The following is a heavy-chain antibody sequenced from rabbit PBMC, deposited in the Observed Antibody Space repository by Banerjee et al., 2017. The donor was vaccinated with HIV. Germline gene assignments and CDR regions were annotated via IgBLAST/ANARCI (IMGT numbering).Heavy chain of an antibody. CDR3: ASDVTWGDWDL. Sequence: QEQLEESGGDLVKPEGSLTLTCTASGFSFSNKYVMSWVRHAPGKGLEWIACINSSSGNTVCAPWAKGRFSISKTSSTTVTLQMTSLTAADTATYFCASDVTWGDWDLWGQGTLVTVS. CDR2: INSSSGNT. D-gene: IGHD4-1*01. V-gene: IGHV1S45*01. CDR1: GFSFSNKYV. J-gene: IGHJ4*01.